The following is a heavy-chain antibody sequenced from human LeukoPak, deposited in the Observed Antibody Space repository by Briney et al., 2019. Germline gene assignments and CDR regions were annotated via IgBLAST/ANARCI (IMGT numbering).Heavy chain of an antibody. CDR1: GYAFTNYG. CDR3: ARERRGSFF. D-gene: IGHD3-3*01. Sequence: ASVKVSCKASGYAFTNYGISWVRQAPGQGLEWMGWIRTDNGNTDYAQKFQGRVTMTTDTSTSTAYMELRSLRSDDTAVYYWARERRGSFFGGQETLATFS. V-gene: IGHV1-18*01. CDR2: IRTDNGNT. J-gene: IGHJ4*02.